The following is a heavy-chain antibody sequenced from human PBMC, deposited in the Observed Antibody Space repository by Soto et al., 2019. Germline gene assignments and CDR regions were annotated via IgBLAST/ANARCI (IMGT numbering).Heavy chain of an antibody. V-gene: IGHV5-51*01. CDR3: ARRGFCSGGSCYFGRWFDP. CDR1: GYNFATYW. J-gene: IGHJ5*02. D-gene: IGHD2-15*01. Sequence: GESLKISCKGSGYNFATYWIGWVRQMPGKGLEWMGLICPGDSDTRYSPSFQGQVTISADKSISTTYLHWSSLKASDTAMYYCARRGFCSGGSCYFGRWFDPWGQGTLVTVSS. CDR2: ICPGDSDT.